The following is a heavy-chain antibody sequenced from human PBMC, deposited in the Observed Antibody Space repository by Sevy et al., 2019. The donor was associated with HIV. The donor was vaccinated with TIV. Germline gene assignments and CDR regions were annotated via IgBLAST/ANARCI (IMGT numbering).Heavy chain of an antibody. V-gene: IGHV3-66*01. CDR1: GITVSSNY. CDR2: IFASSNT. J-gene: IGHJ2*01. Sequence: GGSLRLSCAVSGITVSSNYMGWVRQAPGKGLQWVSGIFASSNTHFADSVKGSFSISRDNSKNTLSLQMNSLSAEDTAVYYCAGAVEDYSDSSGWDWYFDLWGRGTLVTVSS. D-gene: IGHD3-22*01. CDR3: AGAVEDYSDSSGWDWYFDL.